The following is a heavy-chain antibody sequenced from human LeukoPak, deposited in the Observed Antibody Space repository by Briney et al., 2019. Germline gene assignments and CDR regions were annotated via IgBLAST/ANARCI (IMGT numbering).Heavy chain of an antibody. J-gene: IGHJ4*02. CDR3: ARGGSAAGLLYYFDY. V-gene: IGHV3-21*01. CDR1: GFTFSSYS. Sequence: PGGSLRLSCAASGFTFSSYSMNGVRQAPGKGLEWVSSISSSSSYIYYADSVKGRFTISRDNAKNSLYLQMNSLRAEDTAVYYCARGGSAAGLLYYFDYWGQGTLVTVSS. CDR2: ISSSSSYI. D-gene: IGHD6-13*01.